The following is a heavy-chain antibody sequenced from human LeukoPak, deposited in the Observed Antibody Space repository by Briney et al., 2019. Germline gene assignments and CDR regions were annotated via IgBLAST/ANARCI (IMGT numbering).Heavy chain of an antibody. CDR1: GGSISSGDYY. D-gene: IGHD3-16*01. V-gene: IGHV4-30-4*08. J-gene: IGHJ6*03. Sequence: SQTLSLTCTVSGGSISSGDYYWSWIRQPPGKGLEWIGYSYYSGSTYYNPSLKSRVTISVDTSKNQFSLKLSSVTAADTAVYYCAGGGLYPSYMDVWGKGTTVTVSS. CDR2: SYYSGST. CDR3: AGGGLYPSYMDV.